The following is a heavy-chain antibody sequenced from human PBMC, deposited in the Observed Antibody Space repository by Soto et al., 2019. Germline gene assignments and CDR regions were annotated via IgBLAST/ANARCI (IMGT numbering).Heavy chain of an antibody. CDR2: ISASGGNT. CDR1: GFTFSSFP. D-gene: IGHD2-15*01. CDR3: AKHKGWRGAFDI. Sequence: EVQLLESGGGLVQPGGSLRLSCAASGFTFSSFPLNWVRQAPGKGLEWVSGISASGGNTDYAGSGKGRFTISRDNSKNTLYLQMNSLGAEDTAVYYCAKHKGWRGAFDIWGQGTMVIVSS. J-gene: IGHJ3*02. V-gene: IGHV3-23*01.